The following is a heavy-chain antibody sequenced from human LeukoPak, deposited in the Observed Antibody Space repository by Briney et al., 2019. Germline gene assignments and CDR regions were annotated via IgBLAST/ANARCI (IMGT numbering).Heavy chain of an antibody. Sequence: GGSLRLSCTASGFTFRNYWMSWVRQAPGKGLEWVANIKQDGSEKYYVDSVKGRFTISRDNAKNLLYLQMKNLRAEDTAVYYCARDRTWWDYSGQGTLVTVSS. D-gene: IGHD2-15*01. V-gene: IGHV3-7*03. CDR1: GFTFRNYW. CDR3: ARDRTWWDY. J-gene: IGHJ4*02. CDR2: IKQDGSEK.